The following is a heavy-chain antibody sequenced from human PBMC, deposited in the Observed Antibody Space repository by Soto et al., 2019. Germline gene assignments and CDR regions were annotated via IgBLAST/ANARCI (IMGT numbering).Heavy chain of an antibody. J-gene: IGHJ4*02. Sequence: EVQLVESGGALVQPGGSLRLSCAASGFTFKTYNMNWVRQAPGKGLEWVSYIGTSGTPVYYPDSVKGRFTISTDNAKNSLFLQMHSLRDEDTALYFCARDPSPDSSGWYYFDYWGKGTLVTVSS. CDR2: IGTSGTPV. CDR3: ARDPSPDSSGWYYFDY. V-gene: IGHV3-48*02. D-gene: IGHD6-19*01. CDR1: GFTFKTYN.